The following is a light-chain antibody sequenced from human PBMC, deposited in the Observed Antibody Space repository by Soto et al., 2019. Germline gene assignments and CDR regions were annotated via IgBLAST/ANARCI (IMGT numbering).Light chain of an antibody. J-gene: IGKJ1*01. CDR1: QSVRSNY. CDR3: QQYGTSPRT. V-gene: IGKV3-20*01. Sequence: IVLTQSPGTLSLSPGERATLSCRASQSVRSNYLAWYQQRPGQAPRLLIYGASSRATGIPDRVSGSGSGTDFTLTISRLEPEDFAVYYCQQYGTSPRTFGQGTKVDI. CDR2: GAS.